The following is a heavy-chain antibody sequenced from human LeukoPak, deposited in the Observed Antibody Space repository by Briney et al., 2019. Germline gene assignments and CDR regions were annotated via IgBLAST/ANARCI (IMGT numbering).Heavy chain of an antibody. Sequence: SETLSLTCTVSGGPISSYYWSWIRQPPGKGLEWIGYIYYSGSTNYNPSLKSRVTISVDTSKNQFSLKLSSVTAADTAVYYCARHSPYCGGDCYSDYWGQGTLVTVSS. D-gene: IGHD2-21*02. CDR3: ARHSPYCGGDCYSDY. V-gene: IGHV4-59*08. J-gene: IGHJ4*02. CDR2: IYYSGST. CDR1: GGPISSYY.